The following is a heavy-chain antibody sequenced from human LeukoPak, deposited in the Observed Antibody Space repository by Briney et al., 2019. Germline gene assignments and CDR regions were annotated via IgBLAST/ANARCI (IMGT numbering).Heavy chain of an antibody. J-gene: IGHJ5*02. V-gene: IGHV3-21*01. CDR2: ISSSSSYI. CDR1: GFTFSSYS. D-gene: IGHD3-10*01. Sequence: GGSLRLSCAASGFTFSSYSMNCGRQAPGKGLEWGSSISSSSSYIYYADSVKGRFTISRDNAKNSLYLQMNSLGAEDTAVYYCARGCGSGSYYNSWFDPWGQGTLVTVSS. CDR3: ARGCGSGSYYNSWFDP.